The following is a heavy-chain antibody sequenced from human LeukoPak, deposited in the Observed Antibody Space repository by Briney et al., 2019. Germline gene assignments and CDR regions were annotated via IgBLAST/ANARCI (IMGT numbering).Heavy chain of an antibody. J-gene: IGHJ5*02. CDR2: IYTSGST. CDR3: ARDRPRYCSSTSCYLRSWFDP. Sequence: SETLSLTCTVSGGSISSYYWSWIRQPAGKGLEWVGRIYTSGSTNYNPSLKRRVTMSVDTSKNQFSLKLCSVTAADTAVYYCARDRPRYCSSTSCYLRSWFDPWGQGTLVTVSS. D-gene: IGHD2-2*01. V-gene: IGHV4-4*07. CDR1: GGSISSYY.